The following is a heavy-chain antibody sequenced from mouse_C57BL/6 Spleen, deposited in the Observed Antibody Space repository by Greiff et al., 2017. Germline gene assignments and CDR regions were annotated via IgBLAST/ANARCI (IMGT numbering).Heavy chain of an antibody. V-gene: IGHV5-4*01. CDR1: GFLLGTFA. CDR2: ISDGGSYT. Sequence: EVQRVESGGALLNPEGSRNPPGAPPGFLLGTFARSWVRQTPEKSLEWVATISDGGSYTYYPDNVKGRFTISRDNAKNNLYLQMSHLKSEDTAMYYCARGQGWFAYWGQGTLVTVSA. CDR3: ARGQGWFAY. J-gene: IGHJ3*01.